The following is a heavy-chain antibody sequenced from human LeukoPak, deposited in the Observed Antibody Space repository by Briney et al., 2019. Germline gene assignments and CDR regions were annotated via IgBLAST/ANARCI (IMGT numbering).Heavy chain of an antibody. CDR3: ARDSEMATMLHI. CDR2: DIPIFGTA. Sequence: SVKVSCKASGGTFSSYAISWVRQAPGQGLEWMGGDIPIFGTANYAQKFQGRVTITADESTSTAYMELSSLRSEDTAVYYCARDSEMATMLHIWGQGTMVTVSS. CDR1: GGTFSSYA. J-gene: IGHJ3*02. D-gene: IGHD5-24*01. V-gene: IGHV1-69*13.